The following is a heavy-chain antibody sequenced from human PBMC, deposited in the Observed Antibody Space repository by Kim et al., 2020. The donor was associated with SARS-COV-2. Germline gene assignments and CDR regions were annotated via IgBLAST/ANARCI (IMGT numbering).Heavy chain of an antibody. D-gene: IGHD2-21*01. J-gene: IGHJ4*02. CDR2: ISYDGSNK. CDR1: GFTFSSYA. V-gene: IGHV3-30-3*01. Sequence: GGSLRLSCAASGFTFSSYAMHWVRQAPGKGLEWVAVISYDGSNKYYADSVKGRFTISRDNSKNTLYLQMNSLRAEDTAVYYCARDRGLVVAPRVLAPRYDYWGQGTLVTVSS. CDR3: ARDRGLVVAPRVLAPRYDY.